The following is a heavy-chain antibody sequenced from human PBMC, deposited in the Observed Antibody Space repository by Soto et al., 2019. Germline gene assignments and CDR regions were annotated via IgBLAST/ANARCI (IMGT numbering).Heavy chain of an antibody. J-gene: IGHJ6*02. CDR3: TSGPYCSSSSCYRGDYYYYYGLDV. V-gene: IGHV3-49*04. Sequence: EVQLVESGGGLVQPGRSLRLSCTTSGFTFGDYAVSWVRQAPGKGLEWIAFIRSEAFGGTTEYAASVKGRFTISRDDSKSIDYLQLNSLKTEDTAVYFCTSGPYCSSSSCYRGDYYYYYGLDVWGHGTTVTVSS. D-gene: IGHD2-2*02. CDR1: GFTFGDYA. CDR2: IRSEAFGGTT.